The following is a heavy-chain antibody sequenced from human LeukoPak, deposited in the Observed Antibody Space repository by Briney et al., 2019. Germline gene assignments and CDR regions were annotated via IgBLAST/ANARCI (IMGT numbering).Heavy chain of an antibody. CDR3: ARDMGSSWYGNMDV. Sequence: VASVKISCKVSGYTLTELSMHWVRQAPGKGLEWMGGFDPEDGETIYAQKFQGRVTMTEDTSTDTAYMELSSLRSEDTAVYYCARDMGSSWYGNMDVWGKGTTVTVSS. J-gene: IGHJ6*03. D-gene: IGHD6-13*01. CDR1: GYTLTELS. CDR2: FDPEDGET. V-gene: IGHV1-24*01.